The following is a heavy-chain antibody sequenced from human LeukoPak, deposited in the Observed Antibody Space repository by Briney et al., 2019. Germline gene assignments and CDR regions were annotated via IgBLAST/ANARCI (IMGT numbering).Heavy chain of an antibody. CDR2: MNWNGVNT. V-gene: IGHV3-9*01. CDR1: EFTFDDYA. CDR3: VKADCSSTSCLTDS. D-gene: IGHD2-2*01. J-gene: IGHJ4*02. Sequence: PGGSLRLSCAASEFTFDDYAMHWVRQGPGKGLEWVSGMNWNGVNTDYADSVKGRFTISRQNAQNSLYLQMSSLRPEDTALYYCVKADCSSTSCLTDSWGQGTPVIVSS.